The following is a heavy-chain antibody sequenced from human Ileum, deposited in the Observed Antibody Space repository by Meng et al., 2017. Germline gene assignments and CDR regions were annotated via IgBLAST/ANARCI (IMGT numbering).Heavy chain of an antibody. CDR2: IYAGGTT. CDR1: GFTVSSNY. CDR3: AGRYSSGWYVH. J-gene: IGHJ5*02. Sequence: EVDLVETGGGLIQPGEFLKLSCAASGFTVSSNYISWVRQAPGKGLEWVSVIYAGGTTYYADSVKGRFTISRDDSKNTVFLQMNSLRGEDTAVYYCAGRYSSGWYVHWGQGTLVTVSS. D-gene: IGHD6-19*01. V-gene: IGHV3-53*02.